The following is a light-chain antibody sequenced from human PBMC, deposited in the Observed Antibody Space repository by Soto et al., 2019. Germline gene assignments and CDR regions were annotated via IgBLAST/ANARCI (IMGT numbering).Light chain of an antibody. CDR2: SAY. CDR3: QQSCETPYT. CDR1: RTISTY. V-gene: IGKV1-39*01. J-gene: IGKJ2*01. Sequence: DIQMTQSPSSLSASVGDRVTITCRASRTISTYLNWYQQKPGTAPNLLIYSAYNLQDGVPSRFSGSGSGTDFTLTINSLQPEDFATYYCQQSCETPYTFGHGAKLEI.